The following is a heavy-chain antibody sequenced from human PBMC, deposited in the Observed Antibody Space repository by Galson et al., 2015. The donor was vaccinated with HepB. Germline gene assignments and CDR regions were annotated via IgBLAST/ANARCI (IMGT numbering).Heavy chain of an antibody. Sequence: SLRLSCAASGFSFSDAWMSWVRQGPGKGLEYVGRIKNKGDGGATDYAAPLKGRFTISRDDSKNILYLQMSSLESDDTAVYFCTTDWRTAASGAQFDHWGQGTMVTVSS. CDR1: GFSFSDAW. V-gene: IGHV3-15*01. CDR2: IKNKGDGGAT. D-gene: IGHD7-27*01. CDR3: TTDWRTAASGAQFDH. J-gene: IGHJ4*02.